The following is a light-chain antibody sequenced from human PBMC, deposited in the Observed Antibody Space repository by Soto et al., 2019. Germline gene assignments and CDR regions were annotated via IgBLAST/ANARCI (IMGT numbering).Light chain of an antibody. J-gene: IGKJ1*01. CDR2: GES. CDR1: QSVSDIY. CDR3: QQSLNPKT. V-gene: IGKV3-20*01. Sequence: ETVLTQSPGTLSLSPGERATLSCRASQSVSDIYLAWYQQKPGQTPRLLIYGESIRATGTPDRFSGSGSGTDFTLTIGGLEPEDFAVYYRQQSLNPKTFGQGTKVDIK.